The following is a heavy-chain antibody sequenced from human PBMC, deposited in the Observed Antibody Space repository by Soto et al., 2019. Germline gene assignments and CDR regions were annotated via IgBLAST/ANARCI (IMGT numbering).Heavy chain of an antibody. Sequence: QVQLVQSGAEVKKPGSSVKVSCKASGGTFSSYAISWVRQAPGQGLEWMGGIIPIFGTANYAKKFQGRVTITAEESTSTAYMERSSLRAEDAAVYYCARRDGYNSEGGDWYFDLWGRGTLVTVSS. V-gene: IGHV1-69*01. D-gene: IGHD2-21*01. J-gene: IGHJ2*01. CDR2: IIPIFGTA. CDR1: GGTFSSYA. CDR3: ARRDGYNSEGGDWYFDL.